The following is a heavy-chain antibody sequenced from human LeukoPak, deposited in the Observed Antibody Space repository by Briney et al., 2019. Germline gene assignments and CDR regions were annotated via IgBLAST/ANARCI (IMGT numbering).Heavy chain of an antibody. D-gene: IGHD3-9*01. J-gene: IGHJ4*02. CDR1: GGSISSSSYY. Sequence: SETLSLTCTVSGGSISSSSYYWGWIRQPPGKGLEWIGSIYYSGSTYYNPSLKSRVTISVDTSKNQFSLKLSSVTAADTAVYYCARDGSVDILTGYIYDDQTFDYWGQGTLVTVSS. CDR2: IYYSGST. V-gene: IGHV4-39*07. CDR3: ARDGSVDILTGYIYDDQTFDY.